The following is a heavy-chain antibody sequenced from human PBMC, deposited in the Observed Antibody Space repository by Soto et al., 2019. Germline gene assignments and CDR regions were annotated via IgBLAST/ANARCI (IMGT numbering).Heavy chain of an antibody. J-gene: IGHJ4*02. D-gene: IGHD3-22*01. CDR3: ARVTHDSPFDY. CDR1: GGSISSGDYY. V-gene: IGHV4-30-4*01. CDR2: IYYSGST. Sequence: SETLSLTCTVSGGSISSGDYYWSWIRQPPGKGLEWIGYIYYSGSTYYNPSLKSRVTISVDTSKNQFSLKLSSVTAADTAVYYCARVTHDSPFDYWGQGTLVTVSS.